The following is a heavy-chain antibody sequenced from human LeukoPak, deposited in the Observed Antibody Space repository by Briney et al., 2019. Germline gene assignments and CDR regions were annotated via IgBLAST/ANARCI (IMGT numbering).Heavy chain of an antibody. CDR3: AARGSTHLGVAFDY. CDR1: GGTFSTYG. Sequence: SVKVSCKTSGGTFSTYGFSWVRQAPGHGLEWMGVIIPIFRTTNYAQKFQGRVTITADESTSTAYMELSSLRSEDTAVYYCAARGSTHLGVAFDYWGQGTLVTVSS. J-gene: IGHJ4*02. CDR2: IIPIFRTT. V-gene: IGHV1-69*13. D-gene: IGHD2-2*01.